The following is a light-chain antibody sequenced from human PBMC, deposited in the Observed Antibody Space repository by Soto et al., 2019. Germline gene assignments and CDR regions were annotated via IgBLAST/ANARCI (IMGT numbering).Light chain of an antibody. CDR3: QQRSNWPVT. V-gene: IGKV3-11*01. J-gene: IGKJ3*01. CDR1: QSISKY. Sequence: EIVLTQSPATLSLSPGEGATLCCRASQSISKYLVWYQQKPGQAPRVLIYDTSNRATGIPARFSGSGSGTDFTLTISSLEPEDFAVYYCQQRSNWPVTFGPGTKVDIK. CDR2: DTS.